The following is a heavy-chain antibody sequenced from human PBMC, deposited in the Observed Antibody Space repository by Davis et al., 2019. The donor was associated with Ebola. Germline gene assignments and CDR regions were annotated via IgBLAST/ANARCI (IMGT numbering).Heavy chain of an antibody. V-gene: IGHV3-23*01. D-gene: IGHD3-10*01. J-gene: IGHJ4*02. CDR3: ARDRYYYGFDY. CDR2: ICGGGGCT. Sequence: GESLKISCAASGFTFSNYGMTWVRQAPGKGLEWVSAICGGGGCTYYADSVKGRFTISRDNSKNTLYLQMNSLRAEDTAVYYCARDRYYYGFDYWGQGTLVTVSS. CDR1: GFTFSNYG.